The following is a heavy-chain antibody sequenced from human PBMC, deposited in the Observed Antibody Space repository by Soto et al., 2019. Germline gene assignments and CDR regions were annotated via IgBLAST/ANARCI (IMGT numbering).Heavy chain of an antibody. CDR3: ARNDSSGYLDS. D-gene: IGHD3-22*01. CDR2: ISSSATYA. J-gene: IGHJ4*02. V-gene: IGHV3-11*06. CDR1: GFTFSDYY. Sequence: PGGSLRLSCAASGFTFSDYYMSWIRQAPGKGLEWLSYISSSATYAIYADSVKGRFTLSRDNAKNSLYLQMNSLRAEDTAVYYFARNDSSGYLDSWGQGTLVTVSS.